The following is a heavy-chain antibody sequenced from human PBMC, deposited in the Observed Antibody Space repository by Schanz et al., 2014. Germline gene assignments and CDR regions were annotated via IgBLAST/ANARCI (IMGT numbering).Heavy chain of an antibody. CDR1: GFTFSGYW. Sequence: EVQLVESGGGLVQPGGSLRLSCAASGFTFSGYWMSWVRQAPGEGLVWVANIKLDGSEKYYVDSVKGRFTISRDNAKNSLYLQRNSLTAEDTAVYYCAKYGTGKGVSFEYWGQGTLVTVSS. V-gene: IGHV3-7*01. J-gene: IGHJ4*02. CDR3: AKYGTGKGVSFEY. D-gene: IGHD1-26*01. CDR2: IKLDGSEK.